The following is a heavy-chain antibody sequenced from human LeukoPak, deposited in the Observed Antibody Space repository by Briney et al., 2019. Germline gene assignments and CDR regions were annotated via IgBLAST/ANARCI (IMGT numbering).Heavy chain of an antibody. D-gene: IGHD3-22*01. J-gene: IGHJ5*02. Sequence: KPGGSLRLSCAASGFTFSSYSMNWVRQAPGKGLEWVSSISSSSSYIYYADSVKGRFTISRDNAKNSLYLQMNSLRAEDTAVYYCAKDRRYYDSSGYYLPGGWFDPWGQGTLVTVSS. CDR2: ISSSSSYI. CDR3: AKDRRYYDSSGYYLPGGWFDP. V-gene: IGHV3-21*04. CDR1: GFTFSSYS.